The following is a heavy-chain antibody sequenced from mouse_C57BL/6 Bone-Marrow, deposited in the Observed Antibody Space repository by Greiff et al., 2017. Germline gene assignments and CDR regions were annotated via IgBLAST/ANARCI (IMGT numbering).Heavy chain of an antibody. V-gene: IGHV1-42*01. CDR1: GYSFTGYY. J-gene: IGHJ2*01. Sequence: EVQLQQSGPELVKPGASVKISCKASGYSFTGYYMNWVKQSPEKSLEWIGEINPSTGGTTYNQKFKAKATLTVDKSSSTAYMQLKSLTSEDAAVYYCARNYYVSSYPCDYWGQGTTLTVSS. CDR2: INPSTGGT. D-gene: IGHD1-1*01. CDR3: ARNYYVSSYPCDY.